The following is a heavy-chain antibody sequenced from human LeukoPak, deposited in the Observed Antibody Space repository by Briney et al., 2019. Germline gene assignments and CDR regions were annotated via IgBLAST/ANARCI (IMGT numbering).Heavy chain of an antibody. V-gene: IGHV3-49*04. CDR3: TRGLVVHY. Sequence: GGTLRLSCTASGFTFGDYAMSWVRQAPGKGLERVGLIRRKTYGRAIEYAASVKGRFTITRDDSKSIAYLQMNSLTTEATAVYYCTRGLVVHYWGEGT. CDR2: IRRKTYGRAI. D-gene: IGHD2-8*01. CDR1: GFTFGDYA. J-gene: IGHJ4*02.